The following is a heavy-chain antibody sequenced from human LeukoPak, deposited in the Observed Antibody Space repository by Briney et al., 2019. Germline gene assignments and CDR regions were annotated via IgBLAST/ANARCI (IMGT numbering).Heavy chain of an antibody. CDR1: GGTFSSYA. CDR3: ARARKGGDTAAAVPPDS. CDR2: SIPMLGIP. J-gene: IGHJ5*01. D-gene: IGHD6-13*01. Sequence: WVTVSRKTSGGTFSSYAMNWVRHAPGQGREWMGGSIPMLGIPNNTQKFQGRFTIMTDETTNTAYMELTRQRPEDTAVYYCARARKGGDTAAAVPPDSWGEGTLVTVSS. V-gene: IGHV1-69*05.